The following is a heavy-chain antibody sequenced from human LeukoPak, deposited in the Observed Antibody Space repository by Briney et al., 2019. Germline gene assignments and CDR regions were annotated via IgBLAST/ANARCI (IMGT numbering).Heavy chain of an antibody. CDR2: ISYSSNTI. CDR1: GFTFSSYS. Sequence: GGSLRLSCAASGFTFSSYSMNWVRQAPGKGLEWVSYISYSSNTIYYADSVKGRFTISRDNAKNSLYLQMNSLRDEDTAVYYCARDFIVGATNWFDPWGQGTLVTVSS. D-gene: IGHD1-26*01. J-gene: IGHJ5*02. V-gene: IGHV3-48*02. CDR3: ARDFIVGATNWFDP.